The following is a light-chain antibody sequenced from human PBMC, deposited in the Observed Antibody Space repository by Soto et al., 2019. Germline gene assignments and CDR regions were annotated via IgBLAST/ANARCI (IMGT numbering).Light chain of an antibody. CDR2: DDN. V-gene: IGLV1-51*01. CDR3: GAWDSSLSAVV. Sequence: QSVLTQPPSVSAAPGQKVTISCSGRTSNIGDTYVSWYQQLPGTAPKLLIFDDNQRPSGIPDRFSVSKSGTSATLGITGLQTGDEADYFCGAWDSSLSAVVFGGGTKLTVL. CDR1: TSNIGDTY. J-gene: IGLJ2*01.